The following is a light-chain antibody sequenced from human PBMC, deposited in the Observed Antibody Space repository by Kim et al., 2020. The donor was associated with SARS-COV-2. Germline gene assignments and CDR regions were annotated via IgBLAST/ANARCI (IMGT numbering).Light chain of an antibody. CDR2: GGS. CDR3: QQYNKWPLT. J-gene: IGKJ4*01. CDR1: QSINSN. Sequence: VAQEERTTLSCRASQSINSNLAWYQQRPGQAPRLLSYGGSTRATGVPDRVSGSGSGTEFTLTITSLQSEDSAVYYCQQYNKWPLTFGGGTKVDIK. V-gene: IGKV3-15*01.